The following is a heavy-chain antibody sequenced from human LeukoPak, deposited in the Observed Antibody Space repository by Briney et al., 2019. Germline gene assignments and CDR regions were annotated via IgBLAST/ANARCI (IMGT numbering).Heavy chain of an antibody. Sequence: ASVKVSCKASGYTFTSYYMHWVRQAPGQGLEWMGIVNPSGGSTSYAQKFQGRVTMTRDMSTSTVYMELSSLRSEDTAVYYCARGGPDQLLPFDISGQGTMVTVSS. CDR3: ARGGPDQLLPFDI. J-gene: IGHJ3*02. CDR2: VNPSGGST. V-gene: IGHV1-46*01. D-gene: IGHD2-2*01. CDR1: GYTFTSYY.